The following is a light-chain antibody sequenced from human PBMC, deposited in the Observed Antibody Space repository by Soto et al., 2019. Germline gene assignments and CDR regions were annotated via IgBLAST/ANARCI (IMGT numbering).Light chain of an antibody. CDR2: EGS. J-gene: IGLJ1*01. CDR1: SSDVGSYNL. Sequence: QSALTQPASVSGSPGQSITISCTGTSSDVGSYNLVSWYQQHPGKAPKLMIYEGSKRPSGISNRFSGSKSGNTASLTISGLQAEDKAEYYCCSYADSSRIYVFGSGTKLTVL. V-gene: IGLV2-23*01. CDR3: CSYADSSRIYV.